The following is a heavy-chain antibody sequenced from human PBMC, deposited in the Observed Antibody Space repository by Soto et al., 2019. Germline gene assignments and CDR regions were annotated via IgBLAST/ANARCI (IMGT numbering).Heavy chain of an antibody. J-gene: IGHJ4*02. Sequence: PSVKVSCKASGYTFTGYYMHWVRQAPGQGLEWMGWINPNSGGTNYAQKFQGRVTMTRDTSISTAYMELSRLRSDDTAVYYCAREEAAHDYGDYVFDYWGQGTLVTVSS. V-gene: IGHV1-2*02. CDR3: AREEAAHDYGDYVFDY. D-gene: IGHD4-17*01. CDR1: GYTFTGYY. CDR2: INPNSGGT.